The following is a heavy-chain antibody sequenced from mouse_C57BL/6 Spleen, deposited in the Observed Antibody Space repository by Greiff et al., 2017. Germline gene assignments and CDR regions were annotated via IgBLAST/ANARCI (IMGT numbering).Heavy chain of an antibody. CDR3: ARSGNYGSSYNYFDY. CDR2: INPSNGGT. V-gene: IGHV1-53*01. Sequence: QVQLQQPGTELVKPGASVKLSCKASGYTFTSYWMHWVKQRPGQGLEWIGNINPSNGGTNYNEKFKSKATLTVYKSSSTAYMQLSSLTSEDSAVYYCARSGNYGSSYNYFDYWGQGTTLTVSS. CDR1: GYTFTSYW. J-gene: IGHJ2*01. D-gene: IGHD1-1*01.